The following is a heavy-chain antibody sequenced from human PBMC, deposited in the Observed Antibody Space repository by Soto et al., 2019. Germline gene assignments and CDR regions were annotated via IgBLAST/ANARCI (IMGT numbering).Heavy chain of an antibody. Sequence: SQTLSLPCAISGDSVSSNSAAWNWVRQAPSRGLEWLGRTYYRSKWKTDYAVSVRGRITISPDTSKNQFSLQLNSVTPGDTAVYYCARGDVIDIWGRGTMVTVSS. D-gene: IGHD3-16*01. CDR3: ARGDVIDI. V-gene: IGHV6-1*01. CDR1: GDSVSSNSAA. J-gene: IGHJ3*02. CDR2: TYYRSKWKT.